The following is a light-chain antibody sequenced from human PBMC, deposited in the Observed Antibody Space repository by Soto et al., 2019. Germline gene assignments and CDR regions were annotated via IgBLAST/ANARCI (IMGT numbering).Light chain of an antibody. CDR3: SSYTSSSTYV. Sequence: QSALTQPASVSGSPGQSITISCTGTSSDVGGYNYASWYQQHPGKAPKLMIYDVSNRPSGVSNRFSGSKSGNTASLTISGLQAEDEADYYCSSYTSSSTYVFGNGTKVTVL. V-gene: IGLV2-14*01. CDR1: SSDVGGYNY. CDR2: DVS. J-gene: IGLJ1*01.